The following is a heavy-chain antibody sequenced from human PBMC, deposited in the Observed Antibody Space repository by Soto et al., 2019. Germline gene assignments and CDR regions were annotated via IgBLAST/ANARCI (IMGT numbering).Heavy chain of an antibody. CDR1: GYTFTGDY. CDR2: INPNSGGT. CDR3: ARGLVPTNGMDV. V-gene: IGHV1-2*04. Sequence: GASVKVSCKASGYTFTGDYMHWVRQAPGQGLEWMGWINPNSGGTNYAQKFQGWVTMTRDTSISTAYMELSRLRSDDTAVYYCARGLVPTNGMDVWGQGTTVTVSS. D-gene: IGHD2-2*01. J-gene: IGHJ6*02.